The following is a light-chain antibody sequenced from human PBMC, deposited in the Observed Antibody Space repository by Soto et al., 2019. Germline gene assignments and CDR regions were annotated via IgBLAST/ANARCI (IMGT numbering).Light chain of an antibody. CDR3: QQYGSSPRT. CDR2: GAS. Sequence: EIVLTQSPGTLSLSPGERATLSCRASQSVSSSYLAWYQQKPGQAPRLLIYGASSRATGIPARFSGSGSGTDFTLNISRLEPEDFAVYYCQQYGSSPRTFGQGTKLEIK. CDR1: QSVSSSY. J-gene: IGKJ2*01. V-gene: IGKV3-20*01.